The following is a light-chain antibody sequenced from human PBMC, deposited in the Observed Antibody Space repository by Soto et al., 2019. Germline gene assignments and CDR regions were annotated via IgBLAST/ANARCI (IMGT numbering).Light chain of an antibody. J-gene: IGKJ3*01. V-gene: IGKV3-15*01. CDR2: GAS. CDR1: QSVYNN. Sequence: EIVMTQSPATLSVSPGERATLSCRASQSVYNNFAWYQQKPGQAPRLLIYGASTRATGIPARFSGRGSGTECSPTISMLLSEDFAGHFCQQYNILPPVSFGPGTKVDI. CDR3: QQYNILPPVS.